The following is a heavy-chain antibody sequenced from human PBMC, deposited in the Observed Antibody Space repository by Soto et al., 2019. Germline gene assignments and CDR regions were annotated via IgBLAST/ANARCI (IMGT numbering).Heavy chain of an antibody. CDR3: ARDPVEYDFWSGYYLRGAFDI. CDR2: INSDGSST. J-gene: IGHJ3*02. D-gene: IGHD3-3*01. V-gene: IGHV3-74*01. CDR1: GFTFSSYW. Sequence: GGSLRLSCAASGFTFSSYWMHWVRQAPGKGLVWVSRINSDGSSTSYADYVKGQFTISRDNAKNTLYLQMNSLRAEDTAVYYCARDPVEYDFWSGYYLRGAFDIWGQGTMVTVSS.